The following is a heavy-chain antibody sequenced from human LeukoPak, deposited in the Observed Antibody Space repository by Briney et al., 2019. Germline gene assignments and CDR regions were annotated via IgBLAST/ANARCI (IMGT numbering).Heavy chain of an antibody. D-gene: IGHD3-16*01. CDR2: INPNSGDT. V-gene: IGHV1-2*02. J-gene: IGHJ4*02. CDR1: GYTFTGYY. CDR3: ATQRGSYLWGTDFDY. Sequence: ASVKVSCKASGYTFTGYYIDWVRQAPGQGLEWMGWINPNSGDTKYSQKFQGRVTMTRDTSISTAYLELSRLRSDDTAFYYCATQRGSYLWGTDFDYWGQGTLVTVSS.